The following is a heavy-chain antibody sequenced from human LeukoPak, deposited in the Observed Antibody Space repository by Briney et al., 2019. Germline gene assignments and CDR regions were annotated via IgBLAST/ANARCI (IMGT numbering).Heavy chain of an antibody. V-gene: IGHV3-30*01. D-gene: IGHD3-10*01. CDR3: ARDSTYYYHSGSSGPHYFDN. J-gene: IGHJ4*02. CDR1: GFTFSNYA. Sequence: LPGGSLRLSCAASGFTFSNYAMHWVRQAPGKGLEWVSLISSGGTYEYYADSVKGRFTISRDNSKNTLYLQLNSLRAEDTAVYYYARDSTYYYHSGSSGPHYFDNWGQGTLVTVSS. CDR2: ISSGGTYE.